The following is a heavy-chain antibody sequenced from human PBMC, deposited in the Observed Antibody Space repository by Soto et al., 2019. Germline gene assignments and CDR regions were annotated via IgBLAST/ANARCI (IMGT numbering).Heavy chain of an antibody. D-gene: IGHD1-26*01. CDR1: GGSISSYY. CDR3: ERGTGSYSHAFDI. J-gene: IGHJ3*02. Sequence: SETLSLTCTVSGGSISSYYWSWVRQPPGKGLEWIGDIFYSGSTNYNPSLKSRVTISVDTSKNQFSLKLSSVTAADTAVYYCERGTGSYSHAFDIWGQGTMVTVSS. V-gene: IGHV4-59*01. CDR2: IFYSGST.